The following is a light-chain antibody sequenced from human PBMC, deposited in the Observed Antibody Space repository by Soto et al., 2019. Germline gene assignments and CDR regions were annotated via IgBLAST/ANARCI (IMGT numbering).Light chain of an antibody. J-gene: IGKJ1*01. CDR3: HQSLSSPPCT. CDR1: QNIKTY. CDR2: AAS. V-gene: IGKV1-39*01. Sequence: EIQITQNKSSLSASVGDSVTITCRASQNIKTYLNWYQQKPGKAPNLLIYAASSLHSGVPSRFSGSGSGTDFTLTISSLQPEDFATYYCHQSLSSPPCTFGQGTKV.